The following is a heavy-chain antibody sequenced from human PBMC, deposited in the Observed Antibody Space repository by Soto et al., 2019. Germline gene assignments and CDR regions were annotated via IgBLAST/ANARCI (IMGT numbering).Heavy chain of an antibody. CDR2: ISAYNGNT. V-gene: IGHV1-18*01. Sequence: ASVKVSCKASGYTFTSYGISWVRQAPGQGLEWMGWISAYNGNTNYAQKLQGRVTMTTDTSTSTAYMELRSLRSDDTAVYYCARDSSSNGGDYYGSGSPIDYWGQGTLVTV. D-gene: IGHD3-10*01. CDR3: ARDSSSNGGDYYGSGSPIDY. CDR1: GYTFTSYG. J-gene: IGHJ4*02.